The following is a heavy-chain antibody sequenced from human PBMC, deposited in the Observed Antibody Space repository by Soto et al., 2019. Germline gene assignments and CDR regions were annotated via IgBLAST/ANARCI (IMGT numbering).Heavy chain of an antibody. CDR2: IIPLFST. D-gene: IGHD3-16*02. V-gene: IGHV1-69*18. J-gene: IGHJ4*02. CDR3: ASHAKIRVVVKGTSIEN. Sequence: QVQLVQSGAEVKKPGSSVKVSCKASADTFRNYAFTWVRQAPGQGLEWMGTIIPLFSTRYAQKFQGRVTMTSHEATITVYIELSMLKTHGTAVCYSASHAKIRVVVKGTSIENWGQGSLVNVSS. CDR1: ADTFRNYA.